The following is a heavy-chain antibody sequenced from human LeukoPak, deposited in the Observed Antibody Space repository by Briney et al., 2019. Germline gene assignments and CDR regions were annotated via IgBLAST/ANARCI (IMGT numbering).Heavy chain of an antibody. CDR3: TRDRSRYFDY. Sequence: GASVKVSCKASGYTFIGYYMHWVRQAPGQGLDWMGWINPNNGATDYAQKFQGRFTMTRDTSTSTVYMELSRLRSDDTAVYYCTRDRSRYFDYWGQGTLVTVSS. CDR1: GYTFIGYY. D-gene: IGHD3-16*02. J-gene: IGHJ4*02. CDR2: INPNNGAT. V-gene: IGHV1-2*02.